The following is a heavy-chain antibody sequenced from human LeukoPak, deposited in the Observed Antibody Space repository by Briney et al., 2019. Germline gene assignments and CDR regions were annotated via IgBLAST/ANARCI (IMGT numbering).Heavy chain of an antibody. CDR2: IIPIFGTA. D-gene: IGHD1-26*01. J-gene: IGHJ3*02. V-gene: IGHV1-69*13. CDR3: ARDQTPYSARSKGFHDAFDI. CDR1: GGTFSSYA. Sequence: SVKVSCKASGGTFSSYAISWVRQAPGQGLEWMGGIIPIFGTANYAQKFQGRVTITADESTSTAYMELSSLRSEDTAVCYCARDQTPYSARSKGFHDAFDIWGQGTMVTVSS.